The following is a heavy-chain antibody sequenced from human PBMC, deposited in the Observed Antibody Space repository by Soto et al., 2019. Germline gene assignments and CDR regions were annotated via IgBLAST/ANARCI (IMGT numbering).Heavy chain of an antibody. CDR1: GGSFSGYY. J-gene: IGHJ4*02. CDR3: ARGSVKTGTNQKRFDY. CDR2: INHSGST. Sequence: PSETLSLTCAVYGGSFSGYYWSWIRQPPGKGLEWIGEINHSGSTNYNPSLKSRVTISVDTSKNQFSLKLSSVTAADTAVYYCARGSVKTGTNQKRFDYWGQGTLVTVSS. V-gene: IGHV4-34*01. D-gene: IGHD1-1*01.